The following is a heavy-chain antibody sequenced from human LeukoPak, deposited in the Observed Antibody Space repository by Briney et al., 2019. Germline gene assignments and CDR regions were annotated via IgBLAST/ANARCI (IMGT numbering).Heavy chain of an antibody. CDR2: ISWNSGSI. CDR3: AKDTIGDGYSFFDY. D-gene: IGHD5-24*01. J-gene: IGHJ4*02. CDR1: GFTFDDYA. V-gene: IGHV3-9*01. Sequence: QPGGSLRLSCAASGFTFDDYAMHWVRQAPGKGLEWVSGISWNSGSIGYADSVKGRFTISRDNAKNSLYLQMNSLRAEDTALYYCAKDTIGDGYSFFDYWGQGTLVTVSS.